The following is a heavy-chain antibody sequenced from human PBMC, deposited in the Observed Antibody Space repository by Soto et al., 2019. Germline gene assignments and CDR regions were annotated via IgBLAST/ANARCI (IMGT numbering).Heavy chain of an antibody. V-gene: IGHV5-51*01. CDR1: GYSFTSYW. J-gene: IGHJ6*02. Sequence: PGESLKISCKGSGYSFTSYWIGWVRQMPGKGLEWMGIIYPGDSDTRYSPSFQGQVTISADKSISTAYLQWSSLKASDTAMYYCARIDAAGSYYYYGMDVWGQGTTVTVSS. CDR2: IYPGDSDT. CDR3: ARIDAAGSYYYYGMDV. D-gene: IGHD2-15*01.